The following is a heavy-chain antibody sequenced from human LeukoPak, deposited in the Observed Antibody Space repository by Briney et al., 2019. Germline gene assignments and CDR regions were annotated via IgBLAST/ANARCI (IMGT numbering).Heavy chain of an antibody. CDR3: ARGPIYSGSYWLIEFDY. CDR1: GGSFSGYY. J-gene: IGHJ4*02. Sequence: PSETLSLTCAVYGGSFSGYYWSWIRQPPGKGLEWIGEINHSGSTNYNPSLKSRVTISVDTSKNQFSLKLSSVTAADTAVYYCARGPIYSGSYWLIEFDYWDQGALVTVSS. CDR2: INHSGST. D-gene: IGHD1-26*01. V-gene: IGHV4-34*01.